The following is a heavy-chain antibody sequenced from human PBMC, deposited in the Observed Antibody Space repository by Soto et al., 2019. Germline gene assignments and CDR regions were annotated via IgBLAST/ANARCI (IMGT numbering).Heavy chain of an antibody. CDR2: IYHSGST. V-gene: IGHV4-30-2*01. CDR3: ARGGDYYGSGSYFVWFDP. Sequence: QLQLQESGSGLVKPSQTLSLTCAVSGGSISSGGYSWSWIRQPPGKGLEWIGYIYHSGSTYYNPSLKSLVSISVDRSKNQFSLELSSVTAADTAVYCCARGGDYYGSGSYFVWFDPWGQGTLVTVSS. D-gene: IGHD3-10*01. CDR1: GGSISSGGYS. J-gene: IGHJ5*02.